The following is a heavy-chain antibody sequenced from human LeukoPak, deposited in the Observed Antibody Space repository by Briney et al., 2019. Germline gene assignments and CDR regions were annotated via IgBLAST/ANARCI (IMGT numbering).Heavy chain of an antibody. CDR2: IESAGRT. Sequence: GGSLRLSCAVSGFTFSSYAMSWVRQAPGKGLEWVSAIESAGRTYYADSVKGRFTISRDNSKNTMYLQMKIMRAEDTAVYYCATHITLSGPPWGQGTLVTVSS. J-gene: IGHJ5*02. V-gene: IGHV3-23*01. CDR3: ATHITLSGPP. CDR1: GFTFSSYA. D-gene: IGHD1-14*01.